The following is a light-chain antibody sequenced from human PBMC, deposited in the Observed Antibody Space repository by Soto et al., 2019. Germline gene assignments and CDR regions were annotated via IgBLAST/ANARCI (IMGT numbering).Light chain of an antibody. Sequence: SVLKQPASGYGAHVQGSTITCTGTSSDVGGYNYVSWYQQHPGKAPKLMIYDVSNRPSGVSNRFSGSKSGNTASLTISGLQAENEADYYCSSYTSSSTSYAVGPGTTFTVL. J-gene: IGLJ1*01. V-gene: IGLV2-14*01. CDR2: DVS. CDR3: SSYTSSSTSYA. CDR1: SSDVGGYNY.